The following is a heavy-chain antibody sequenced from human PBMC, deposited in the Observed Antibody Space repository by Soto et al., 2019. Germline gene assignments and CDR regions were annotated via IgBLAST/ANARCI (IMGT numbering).Heavy chain of an antibody. CDR1: GGTFSSYA. J-gene: IGHJ6*02. CDR2: IIPIFGTA. V-gene: IGHV1-69*01. Sequence: QVQLVQSGAEVKKTGSSVKVSCKASGGTFSSYAISWVRQAPGQGLEWMGGIIPIFGTANYAQKFQGRVTITADESTSTAYMELSSLRSEDTAVYYCARYYYYDSSGYQNYYYYYGIDVWGQGTTVTVSS. CDR3: ARYYYYDSSGYQNYYYYYGIDV. D-gene: IGHD3-22*01.